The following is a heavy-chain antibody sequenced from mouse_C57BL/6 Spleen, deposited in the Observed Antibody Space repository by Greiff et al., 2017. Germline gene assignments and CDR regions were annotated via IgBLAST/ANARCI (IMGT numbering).Heavy chain of an antibody. D-gene: IGHD2-2*01. V-gene: IGHV1-42*01. Sequence: VQLQQSGPGLVKPGASVKISCKASGYSFTGYYMNWVKQSPEKSLEWIGEINPSTGGTTYNQKFKAKATLTVDKSSSTAYMQLKSLTSEDSAVYYCARSGYDGYYFDYWGQGTTLTVSS. J-gene: IGHJ2*01. CDR2: INPSTGGT. CDR1: GYSFTGYY. CDR3: ARSGYDGYYFDY.